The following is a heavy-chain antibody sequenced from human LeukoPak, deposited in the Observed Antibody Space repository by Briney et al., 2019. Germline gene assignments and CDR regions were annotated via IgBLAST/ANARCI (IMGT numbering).Heavy chain of an antibody. J-gene: IGHJ5*02. D-gene: IGHD2-15*01. CDR3: ARSGCPGGSCYLRYSWLDL. Sequence: GGSLRLSCEASGFSFRNYDIYWVRLAPGKGLEWLALISYDGRHKYYADSVKGRFTISRDSSKNTVFLQMDNLRAEDTAVYYCARSGCPGGSCYLRYSWLDLWGRGTLVTVSS. CDR1: GFSFRNYD. CDR2: ISYDGRHK. V-gene: IGHV3-30*03.